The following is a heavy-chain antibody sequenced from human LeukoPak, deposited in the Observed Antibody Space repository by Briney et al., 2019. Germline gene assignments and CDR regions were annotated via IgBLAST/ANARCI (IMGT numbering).Heavy chain of an antibody. Sequence: GGSLRLSCAASGSSFSTYWMSWVRQAPGKGLEWVANIKKDGSEKYYVDSVKGRFTISRDNAKSSLYLQMSSLRAEDTAVYYCARVGSTCDHWGQGTLVTVSS. D-gene: IGHD2-15*01. V-gene: IGHV3-7*05. CDR3: ARVGSTCDH. CDR2: IKKDGSEK. J-gene: IGHJ4*02. CDR1: GSSFSTYW.